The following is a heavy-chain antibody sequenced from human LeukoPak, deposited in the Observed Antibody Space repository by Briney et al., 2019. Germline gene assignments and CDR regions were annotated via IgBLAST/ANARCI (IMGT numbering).Heavy chain of an antibody. CDR3: AKQARRAYYYGSGTYAGSHYFDY. J-gene: IGHJ4*02. Sequence: GGSLRLSCAASGFTFSSYGMEWVRQAPGKGLEWVALTSSDGSHKSYADSVKGRFTISRDNSKNSLYLQMNSLRTEDTAVYYCAKQARRAYYYGSGTYAGSHYFDYWGQGTLVTVSS. CDR2: TSSDGSHK. CDR1: GFTFSSYG. V-gene: IGHV3-30*18. D-gene: IGHD3-10*01.